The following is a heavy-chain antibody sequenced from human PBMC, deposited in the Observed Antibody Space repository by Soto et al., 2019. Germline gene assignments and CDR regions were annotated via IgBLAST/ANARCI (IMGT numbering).Heavy chain of an antibody. J-gene: IGHJ1*01. CDR1: GYTFSSYG. Sequence: QVPLVQSGDEVKKPGASVKVSCKTSGYTFSSYGISWVRQAPGQGLEWMGWISAYNGNRNYAQKLQGRVTMTADTSTGTAYMELRSLRSDDTAVYYCARDPAVITPGYFQHWGQGTLVTVSS. V-gene: IGHV1-18*04. CDR2: ISAYNGNR. CDR3: ARDPAVITPGYFQH. D-gene: IGHD2-21*01.